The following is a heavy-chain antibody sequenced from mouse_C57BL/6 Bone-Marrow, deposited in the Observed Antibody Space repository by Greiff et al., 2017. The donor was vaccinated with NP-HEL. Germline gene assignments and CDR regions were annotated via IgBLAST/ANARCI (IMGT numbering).Heavy chain of an antibody. CDR3: AKQTPIYCWYFDV. CDR2: IWRGGST. V-gene: IGHV2-5*01. J-gene: IGHJ1*03. Sequence: QVQLKESGPGLVQPSQSLSITCTVSGFSLTSYGVHWVRQSPGKGLEWLGVIWRGGSTDYNAAFMSRLSITKDNSKGQVFFKMNSLQADDTAIYYCAKQTPIYCWYFDVWGTGTTVTVSS. D-gene: IGHD2-1*01. CDR1: GFSLTSYG.